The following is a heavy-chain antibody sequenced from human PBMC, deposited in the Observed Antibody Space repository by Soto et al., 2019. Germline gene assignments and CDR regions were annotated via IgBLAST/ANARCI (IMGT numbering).Heavy chain of an antibody. D-gene: IGHD6-13*01. CDR1: GFSLSTSGVG. Sequence: QITLKESGPTLVKPTQTLTLTCTFSGFSLSTSGVGVGWIRQPPGKALEWLALIYWNDDKRYSPSLKSRLTITKDTSKNHVVLTMTNMDPVDTATYYCAHRRSATGSPSNWFDPWGQGTLVTVSS. CDR2: IYWNDDK. V-gene: IGHV2-5*01. J-gene: IGHJ5*02. CDR3: AHRRSATGSPSNWFDP.